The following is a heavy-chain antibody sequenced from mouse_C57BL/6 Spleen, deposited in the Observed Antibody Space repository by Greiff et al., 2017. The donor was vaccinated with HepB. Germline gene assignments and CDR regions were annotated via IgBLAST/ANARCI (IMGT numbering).Heavy chain of an antibody. J-gene: IGHJ2*01. D-gene: IGHD2-3*01. Sequence: QVQLKESGAELVKPGASVKISCKASGYAFSSYWMNWVKQRPGKGLEWIGQIYPGDGDTNYNGKFKGKATLTADKSSSTAYMQLSSLTSEDSAVYFCARGWLLRDDYWGQGTTLTVSS. CDR2: IYPGDGDT. CDR1: GYAFSSYW. V-gene: IGHV1-80*01. CDR3: ARGWLLRDDY.